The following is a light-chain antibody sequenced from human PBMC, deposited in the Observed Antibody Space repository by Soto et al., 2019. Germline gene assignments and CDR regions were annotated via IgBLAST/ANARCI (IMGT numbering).Light chain of an antibody. V-gene: IGKV1-9*01. Sequence: IQLTQSPSSLSASVGDRVTLTCRASQDINKFLAWFQQTPGKAPKLLVYSASTLHSGVPSRFSGSGSGTDFALTISSLQPEDCATYYCQQLKTYPYTFGQGTRLDI. CDR2: SAS. CDR1: QDINKF. CDR3: QQLKTYPYT. J-gene: IGKJ2*01.